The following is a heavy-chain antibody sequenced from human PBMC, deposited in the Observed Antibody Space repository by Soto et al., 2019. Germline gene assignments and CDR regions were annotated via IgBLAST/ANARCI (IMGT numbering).Heavy chain of an antibody. J-gene: IGHJ4*02. CDR2: IDWDGDK. CDR1: GFSLSTSGMC. Sequence: SGPTLVNPTQTLTLTCTFSGFSLSTSGMCVNWIRQPPGKALEWLARIDWDGDKYYSTSLKTRLTISRDNAKNSLFLQMNNLTVEDTAVYYCAKENWANPDSWGQGTLVTVSS. D-gene: IGHD7-27*01. CDR3: AKENWANPDS. V-gene: IGHV2-70*02.